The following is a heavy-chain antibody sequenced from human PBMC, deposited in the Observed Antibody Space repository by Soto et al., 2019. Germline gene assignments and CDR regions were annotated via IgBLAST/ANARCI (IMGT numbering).Heavy chain of an antibody. D-gene: IGHD4-4*01. J-gene: IGHJ4*02. CDR1: GNTLTGLP. CDR3: AAGVPTFDY. CDR2: LDLEEGGR. V-gene: IGHV1-24*01. Sequence: GASVKVSCKVSGNTLTGLPMHWVRQAPGKGLEWMGSLDLEEGGRICAQRFQGRVTMSEDTSTDTAYMELSSLKSDDTAVYYCAAGVPTFDYWGQGTLVTVSS.